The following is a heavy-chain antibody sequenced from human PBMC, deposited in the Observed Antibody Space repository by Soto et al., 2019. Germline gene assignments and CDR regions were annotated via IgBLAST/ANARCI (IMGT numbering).Heavy chain of an antibody. V-gene: IGHV3-53*01. CDR3: ARHRHPRGTVGATSPLDP. CDR1: GFSVSSNY. J-gene: IGHJ5*02. CDR2: HYSGGST. Sequence: GGSLRLSCAISGFSVSSNYLSWVRQAPGKGLEWVSVHYSGGSTYYADSVQGRFTISRDKSNNTLYLQMRRVRAEDTAVYFCARHRHPRGTVGATSPLDPWGQGSLVTVSS. D-gene: IGHD1-26*01.